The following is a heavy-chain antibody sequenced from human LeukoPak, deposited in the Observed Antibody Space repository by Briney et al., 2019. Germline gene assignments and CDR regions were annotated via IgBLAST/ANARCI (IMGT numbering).Heavy chain of an antibody. J-gene: IGHJ4*02. V-gene: IGHV3-9*01. D-gene: IGHD3-22*01. CDR3: AKDLSRSGYYYFDY. CDR1: GFTFDDYA. CDR2: ISWNSGSI. Sequence: PGRSLRLSCAASGFTFDDYAMHWVRQAPGKGLEWVSGISWNSGSIGYADSVRGRFTISRDNAKNSLYLQMNSLRAEDTALYYCAKDLSRSGYYYFDYWGQGTLVTVSS.